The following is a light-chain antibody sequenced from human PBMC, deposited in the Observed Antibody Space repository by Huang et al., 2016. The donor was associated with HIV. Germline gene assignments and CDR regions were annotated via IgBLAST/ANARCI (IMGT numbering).Light chain of an antibody. J-gene: IGKJ1*01. CDR2: AGS. CDR1: QNIKSY. CDR3: QQTYSTPWT. V-gene: IGKV1-39*01. Sequence: DIQMTQSPSSLSASLGNRVTITCRASQNIKSYLNWYQQKPGKAPKVLIYAGSMQQSEGPSKFNGTESGTHFTLTISNLRPEDFATYYCQQTYSTPWTFGLGTKVEIK.